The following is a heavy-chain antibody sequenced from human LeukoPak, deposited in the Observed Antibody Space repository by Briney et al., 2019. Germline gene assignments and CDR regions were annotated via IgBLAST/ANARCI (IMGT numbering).Heavy chain of an antibody. CDR1: GYTFTGYY. V-gene: IGHV1-2*02. CDR2: INPNSGGT. J-gene: IGHJ4*02. CDR3: ARSLVVVAAHFDY. Sequence: ASVKVSCKASGYTFTGYYMHWVRQAPGQGLEWMGWINPNSGGTNYAQKFQGRVTMTRDTSISTAYMELSRLRSDDTAVYYCARSLVVVAAHFDYWGQGTLVTDSS. D-gene: IGHD2-15*01.